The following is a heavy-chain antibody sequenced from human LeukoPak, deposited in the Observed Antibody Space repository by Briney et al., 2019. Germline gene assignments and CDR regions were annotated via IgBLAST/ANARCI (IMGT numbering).Heavy chain of an antibody. V-gene: IGHV4-39*01. Sequence: PSETLSLTCTVSGGSISSSDSYWDWIRQPPGKGLECIGSIYYSGSTYYNPSLKSRVTISVDMSKNQFSLKLSSVTAADTAVYYCARHNYYYGMHVWGQGTTVTVSS. CDR3: ARHNYYYGMHV. CDR2: IYYSGST. CDR1: GGSISSSDSY. J-gene: IGHJ6*02.